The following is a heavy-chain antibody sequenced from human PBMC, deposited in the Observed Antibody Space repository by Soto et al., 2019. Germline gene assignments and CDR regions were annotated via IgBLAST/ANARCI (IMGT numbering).Heavy chain of an antibody. V-gene: IGHV4-34*01. Sequence: TLSLTCAVYGGSFSGYYWSWIRQPPGKGLEWIGEINHSGSTNYNPSLKSRVTISVDTSKNQFSLKLSSVTAADTAVYYCARGPGDFWSGYPSYYYYYGMDVWGQGTTVTVSS. CDR3: ARGPGDFWSGYPSYYYYYGMDV. CDR2: INHSGST. J-gene: IGHJ6*02. D-gene: IGHD3-3*01. CDR1: GGSFSGYY.